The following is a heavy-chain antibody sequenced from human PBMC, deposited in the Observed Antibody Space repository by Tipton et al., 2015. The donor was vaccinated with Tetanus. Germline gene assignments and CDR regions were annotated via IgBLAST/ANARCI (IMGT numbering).Heavy chain of an antibody. CDR2: ISYSGST. D-gene: IGHD4-23*01. V-gene: IGHV4-31*03. J-gene: IGHJ4*02. CDR1: GGSINSGGYY. CDR3: ARSHLYGANSKDFDY. Sequence: TLSLTCTVSGGSINSGGYYWSWIRQHPGTGLEWIGYISYSGSTYYNPSLKSRLTISLDTSKNQFSLKLSSVTAADAAIYYCARSHLYGANSKDFDYWGQGTLVTVSS.